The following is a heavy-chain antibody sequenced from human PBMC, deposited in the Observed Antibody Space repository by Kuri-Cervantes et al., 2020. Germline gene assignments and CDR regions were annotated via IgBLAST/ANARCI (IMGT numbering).Heavy chain of an antibody. CDR3: ARYQKPARSYDSSGYYFDY. J-gene: IGHJ4*02. CDR1: GYSISSGYY. Sequence: SETLSLTCGLSGYSISSGYYWAWLRQSPGKGLEWIGVIYHTGATNYNSSLRSRVTLSVDTSKNQFSLKLSSVTAADTVVYYCARYQKPARSYDSSGYYFDYWGQGTLVTVSS. CDR2: IYHTGAT. D-gene: IGHD3-22*01. V-gene: IGHV4-38-2*01.